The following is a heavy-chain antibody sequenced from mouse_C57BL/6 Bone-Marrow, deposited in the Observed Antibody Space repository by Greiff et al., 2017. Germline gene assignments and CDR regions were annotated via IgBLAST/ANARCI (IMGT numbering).Heavy chain of an antibody. V-gene: IGHV5-6*01. CDR1: GFTFSSYG. J-gene: IGHJ3*01. CDR3: ARFFYSPFAY. CDR2: ISSGGSYT. Sequence: EVQRVESGGDLVKPGGSLKLSCAASGFTFSSYGLSWVRQTPDKRLEWVATISSGGSYTYYPDSVKGRFTISRDNAKNTLYLQMSSLKSEDTAMYYCARFFYSPFAYWGQGTLVTVSA. D-gene: IGHD2-12*01.